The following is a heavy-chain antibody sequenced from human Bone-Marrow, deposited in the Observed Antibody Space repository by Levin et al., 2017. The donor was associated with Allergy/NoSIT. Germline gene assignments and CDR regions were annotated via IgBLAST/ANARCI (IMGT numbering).Heavy chain of an antibody. D-gene: IGHD2-8*01. CDR3: AKDRYSDGVGYGMDV. CDR2: ISYHGSNK. CDR1: GFTFSSYG. J-gene: IGHJ6*02. Sequence: GGSLRLSCAASGFTFSSYGMHWVRQAPGKGLEWVAVISYHGSNKYYADSVKGRFTISRDNSKNTLYLQMNSLRAEDTAVYYCAKDRYSDGVGYGMDVWGQGTTVTVSS. V-gene: IGHV3-30*18.